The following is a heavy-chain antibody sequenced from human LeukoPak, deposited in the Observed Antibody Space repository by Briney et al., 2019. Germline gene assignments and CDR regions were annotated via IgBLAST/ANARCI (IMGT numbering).Heavy chain of an antibody. D-gene: IGHD2-15*01. CDR2: IYWNDDK. J-gene: IGHJ4*02. Sequence: SGPTLVNPTQTLTLTCTFSGFPLSTSGVGVGWIRQPPGKALEWLALIYWNDDKRYNPSLKSRFTITKDTSKNQVVLTMTNMDPVDTATYYCARRRSAAIDCWGQGTLVTVSS. CDR3: ARRRSAAIDC. V-gene: IGHV2-5*01. CDR1: GFPLSTSGVG.